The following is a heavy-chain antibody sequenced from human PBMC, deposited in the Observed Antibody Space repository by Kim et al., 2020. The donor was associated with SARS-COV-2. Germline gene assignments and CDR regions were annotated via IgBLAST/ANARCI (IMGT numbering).Heavy chain of an antibody. CDR1: GGTFSSYA. V-gene: IGHV1-69*13. CDR2: IIPIFGTA. Sequence: SVKVSCKASGGTFSSYAISWVPQAPGQGLEWMGGIIPIFGTANYAQKFQGRVTITADESTSTAYMELSSLRSEDTAVYYCARGITAHYYDSSGYSQPFDYWGQGTLVTVSS. CDR3: ARGITAHYYDSSGYSQPFDY. D-gene: IGHD3-22*01. J-gene: IGHJ4*02.